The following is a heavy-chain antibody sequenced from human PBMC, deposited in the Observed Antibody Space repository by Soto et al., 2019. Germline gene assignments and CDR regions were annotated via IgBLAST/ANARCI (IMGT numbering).Heavy chain of an antibody. CDR3: SRHLPPVDY. V-gene: IGHV1-18*01. CDR1: GYTFTSYA. Sequence: QVQLVQAGAEVKKPGASVKVSCNASGYTFTSYAISWVRQAPGQGLEWMGWINAYNGNTNYAQKLQCRVTMTTDTTTSTAYMELRSLSSDDTAVYYCSRHLPPVDYWGQGTLVTVSS. J-gene: IGHJ4*02. CDR2: INAYNGNT.